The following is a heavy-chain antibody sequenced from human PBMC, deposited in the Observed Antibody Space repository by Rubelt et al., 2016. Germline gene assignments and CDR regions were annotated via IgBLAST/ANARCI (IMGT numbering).Heavy chain of an antibody. D-gene: IGHD5-24*01. V-gene: IGHV4-39*01. Sequence: QVQLQESGPGLVKPSETLSLTCTVSGVSISGSSYYWGWIRQPPGEGLEWIGSIHYIGSTYYNPSLKSRVAVSVETSKNQVDRRWISGTAADTAVYYCAIRQMATLTEAGDYWGPGTLVTVSS. CDR2: IHYIGST. J-gene: IGHJ4*02. CDR3: AIRQMATLTEAGDY. CDR1: GVSISGSSYY.